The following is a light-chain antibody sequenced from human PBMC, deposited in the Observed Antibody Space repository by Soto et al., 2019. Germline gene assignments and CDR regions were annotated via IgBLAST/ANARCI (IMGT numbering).Light chain of an antibody. CDR2: GAS. V-gene: IGKV3-15*01. CDR3: QQYGSSYPWT. J-gene: IGKJ1*01. Sequence: ETVMTQSAAALSVSVGERVTLSCRASQSVSTNLAWYQQRPGQAPRLLIHGASTRATGVPDRISGSGSGTDFTLTISSLQSEDFAVYYCQQYGSSYPWTFGQGTKVEIK. CDR1: QSVSTN.